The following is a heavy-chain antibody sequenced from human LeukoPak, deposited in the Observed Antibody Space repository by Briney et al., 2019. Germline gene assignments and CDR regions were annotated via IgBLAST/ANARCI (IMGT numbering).Heavy chain of an antibody. CDR1: GFTVSNNY. V-gene: IGHV3-30-3*01. CDR3: ARGLYSSGWYSGFYYYYGMDV. D-gene: IGHD6-19*01. Sequence: GGSLRLSCAASGFTVSNNYMSWVRQAPGKGLEWVAVISYDGSNKYYADSVKGRFTISRDNSKNTLYLQMNSLRAEDTAVYYCARGLYSSGWYSGFYYYYGMDVWGQGTTVTVSS. J-gene: IGHJ6*02. CDR2: ISYDGSNK.